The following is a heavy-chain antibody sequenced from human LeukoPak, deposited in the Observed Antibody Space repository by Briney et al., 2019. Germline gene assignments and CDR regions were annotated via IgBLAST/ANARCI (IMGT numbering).Heavy chain of an antibody. J-gene: IGHJ4*02. V-gene: IGHV3-23*01. CDR3: AKVSGYAYYFDY. CDR2: IICSGGST. D-gene: IGHD5-12*01. CDR1: GLTFSSYA. Sequence: GGSLRLSWAASGLTFSSYAMSWVRQAPGKGLEWVSAIICSGGSTYYADSVKGRFTISRDNSKNTLYLQMNSLRAEDTAVYYCAKVSGYAYYFDYWGQGTLVTVSS.